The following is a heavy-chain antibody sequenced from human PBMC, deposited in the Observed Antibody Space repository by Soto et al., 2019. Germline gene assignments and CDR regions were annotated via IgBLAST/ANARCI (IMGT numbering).Heavy chain of an antibody. J-gene: IGHJ4*02. CDR1: GFTFSIYS. CDR3: ARDDEGGSYCDLGY. CDR2: ILPERNNK. V-gene: IGHV3-30*02. Sequence: GGSLRLSCAASGFTFSIYSMNWVRQAPGKGLEWVAFILPERNNKFYADSVKGRFTISRDNSKNTLYLQMNSLRTEDTAIYYCARDDEGGSYCDLGYWGQGTLVTVSS. D-gene: IGHD3-10*01.